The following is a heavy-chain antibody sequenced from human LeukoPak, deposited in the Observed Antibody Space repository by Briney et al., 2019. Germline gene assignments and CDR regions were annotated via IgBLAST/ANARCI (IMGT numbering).Heavy chain of an antibody. CDR3: ASRNLRAYSSVPPGAFDI. D-gene: IGHD6-25*01. CDR2: INPNSGGT. CDR1: GYTFTGYY. Sequence: ASVKVSCKASGYTFTGYYMHWVRQAPGQGLEWMGWINPNSGGTNYAQKFQGRVTMTRDTSISTAYMELSRLRSDGTAVYYCASRNLRAYSSVPPGAFDIWGQGTMVTVSS. V-gene: IGHV1-2*02. J-gene: IGHJ3*02.